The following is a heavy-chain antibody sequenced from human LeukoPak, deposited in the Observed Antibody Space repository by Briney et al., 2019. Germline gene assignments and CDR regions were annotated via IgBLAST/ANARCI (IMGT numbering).Heavy chain of an antibody. Sequence: SETLSLTCTVSGGSISSYYWSWIRQPPGKGLEWIGYIYYSGSTNYNPSLKSRVTISVDTSKNQFSLKLSCVTAADTAVYYCASSLSGWYLTWYFQHCGQGTLVTVSS. D-gene: IGHD6-19*01. J-gene: IGHJ1*01. CDR3: ASSLSGWYLTWYFQH. CDR2: IYYSGST. V-gene: IGHV4-59*01. CDR1: GGSISSYY.